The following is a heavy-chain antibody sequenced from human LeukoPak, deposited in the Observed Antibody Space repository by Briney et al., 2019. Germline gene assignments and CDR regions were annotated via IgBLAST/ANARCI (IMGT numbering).Heavy chain of an antibody. CDR1: GYTFTKYG. D-gene: IGHD2-21*02. J-gene: IGHJ4*02. CDR2: IGAYTGNT. CDR3: ARGACGGDCYSDY. V-gene: IGHV1-18*01. Sequence: GASVKVSCKASGYTFTKYGVSWVRQAPGQGLEWMGWIGAYTGNTNYAQKLQGRVTMTTDTSTSTAYMELRSLRSDDTAVYYCARGACGGDCYSDYWGQGTLVTVSS.